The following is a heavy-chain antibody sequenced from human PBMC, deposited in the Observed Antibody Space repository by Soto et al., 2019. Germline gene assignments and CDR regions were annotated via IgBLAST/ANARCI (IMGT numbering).Heavy chain of an antibody. CDR3: ASSYGSGSGVFDY. CDR2: INYSGRV. D-gene: IGHD3-10*01. Sequence: PSETLSLTCAVYGASFSGNYWSWIRQTPGKRLEWIGHINYSGRVTYNPSLESRTTISGDTSRNHLSLNLTSVTAADTAVYYCASSYGSGSGVFDYWGQGTSVNRLL. CDR1: GASFSGNY. V-gene: IGHV4-34*01. J-gene: IGHJ4*02.